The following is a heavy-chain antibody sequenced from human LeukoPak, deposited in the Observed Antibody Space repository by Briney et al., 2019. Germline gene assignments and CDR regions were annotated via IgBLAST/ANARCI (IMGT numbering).Heavy chain of an antibody. Sequence: NPSETLSLTCTVSSGSISSGSYSWSWIRQPPGKGLEWIGYIYYSGSTNYNSSLKSRVTISVDTSKNQFSLKLSSVTAADTAVYYCARHRHNYGMDVWGQGTTVTVSS. CDR2: IYYSGST. V-gene: IGHV4-61*01. CDR3: ARHRHNYGMDV. J-gene: IGHJ6*02. CDR1: SGSISSGSYS.